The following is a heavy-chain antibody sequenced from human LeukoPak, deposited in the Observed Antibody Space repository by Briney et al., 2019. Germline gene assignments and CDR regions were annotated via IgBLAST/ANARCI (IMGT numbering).Heavy chain of an antibody. Sequence: ASVKVSCKASGYTFTSYDINWVRQATGQGLEWMGWMNPNSGNTGYAQKFQGRVTMTRNTSISTAYMELSSLRSEDTAVYYCARGTYSPTVATPLLGYYYYMDVWGKGTTVTVSS. CDR2: MNPNSGNT. J-gene: IGHJ6*03. V-gene: IGHV1-8*01. CDR1: GYTFTSYD. CDR3: ARGTYSPTVATPLLGYYYYMDV. D-gene: IGHD4-23*01.